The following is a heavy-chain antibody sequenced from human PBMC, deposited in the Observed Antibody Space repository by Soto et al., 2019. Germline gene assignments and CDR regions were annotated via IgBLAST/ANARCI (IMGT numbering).Heavy chain of an antibody. V-gene: IGHV4-4*02. CDR1: GGSISSSNW. J-gene: IGHJ3*02. D-gene: IGHD3-9*01. CDR3: ARDERRGRYFDWLSHAFDI. Sequence: QVQLQESGPGLVKPSGTLSLTCAVSGGSISSSNWWSWVRQPPGKGLEWIGEIYHSGSTNYNPSLNSRVTISVDKSKNQFSLKLSAVTAADTAVYNCARDERRGRYFDWLSHAFDIWGQGTMVTVSS. CDR2: IYHSGST.